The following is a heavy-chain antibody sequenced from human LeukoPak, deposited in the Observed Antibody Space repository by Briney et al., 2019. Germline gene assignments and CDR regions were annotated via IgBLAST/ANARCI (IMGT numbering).Heavy chain of an antibody. Sequence: GGSLRLSCAASGFTFDNYVMAWFRQAPGKGLEWVSTISALFPNTYSADSVKGRFTISRDNSKSTLYLQMNSLRAEDTAVYYCAKDVFWGSGRAGNMDVWGKGTPVTVSS. V-gene: IGHV3-23*01. CDR2: ISALFPNT. CDR3: AKDVFWGSGRAGNMDV. CDR1: GFTFDNYV. J-gene: IGHJ6*03. D-gene: IGHD3-16*01.